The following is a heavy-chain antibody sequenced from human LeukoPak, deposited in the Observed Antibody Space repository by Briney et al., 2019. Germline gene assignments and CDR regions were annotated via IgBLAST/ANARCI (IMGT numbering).Heavy chain of an antibody. CDR1: GGSISSKY. CDR3: ARDKTPSGWYPGTFES. Sequence: KTSETLSLTCTVSGGSISSKYGSWIRQPPGEGLEWIGDISYDGTLKYNPSLESRVTLSIDTSMNQFSLNLSSVTAADTAVYYCARDKTPSGWYPGTFESWGQEAVVTVSS. V-gene: IGHV4-59*01. J-gene: IGHJ5*01. CDR2: ISYDGTL. D-gene: IGHD6-19*01.